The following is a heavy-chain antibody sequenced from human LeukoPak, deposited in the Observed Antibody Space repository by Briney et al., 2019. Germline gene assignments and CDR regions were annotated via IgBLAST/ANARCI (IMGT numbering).Heavy chain of an antibody. D-gene: IGHD4-17*01. V-gene: IGHV3-33*08. CDR2: IWYDGSNK. CDR3: ARRSIGDYGFDY. CDR1: GFTFSDYA. J-gene: IGHJ4*02. Sequence: PGGSLRLSCVASGFTFSDYAMNWVRQAPGKGLEWVAVIWYDGSNKYYADSVKGRFTISRVNSKNTLYLQMNSLRAEDTAVYYCARRSIGDYGFDYWGQGTLVTVSS.